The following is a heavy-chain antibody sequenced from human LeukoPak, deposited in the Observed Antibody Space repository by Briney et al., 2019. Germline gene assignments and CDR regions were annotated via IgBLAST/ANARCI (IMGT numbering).Heavy chain of an antibody. CDR2: ISHDGSNK. V-gene: IGHV3-30*03. Sequence: PGGSLRLSCAASGFTFSSYGMHWVRQAPGKGLEWVAVISHDGSNKYYADSVKGRFTISRDNSKNTLYLQMNSLRAEDTAVYYCARGDPQQLVRYYYYYYGMDVWGQGTTVTVSS. J-gene: IGHJ6*02. CDR1: GFTFSSYG. D-gene: IGHD6-13*01. CDR3: ARGDPQQLVRYYYYYYGMDV.